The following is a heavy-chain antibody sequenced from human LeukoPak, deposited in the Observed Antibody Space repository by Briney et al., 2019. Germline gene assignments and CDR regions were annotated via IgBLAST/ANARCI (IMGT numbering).Heavy chain of an antibody. CDR2: IYSGGST. V-gene: IGHV3-53*01. CDR3: ARDPPRSQNLRYFDL. J-gene: IGHJ2*01. Sequence: GGSLRLSCAASGFTVSSNYMSWVRQASGKGLEWVSVIYSGGSTYYSDSVKGRFTISRDNAKNSLYLQMNSLRAEDTAVYYCARDPPRSQNLRYFDLWGRGTLVTVSS. D-gene: IGHD1-14*01. CDR1: GFTVSSNY.